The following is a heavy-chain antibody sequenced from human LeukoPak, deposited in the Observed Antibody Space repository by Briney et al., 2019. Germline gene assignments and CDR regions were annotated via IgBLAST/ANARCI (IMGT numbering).Heavy chain of an antibody. Sequence: SETLSLTCTVSGGSISSGGYYWSWIRQHPGKGLEWIGYIYYSGSTYYNPSLKSRVTISVDTSKNQFSLKLSSVTAADTAVYYCARDYGGNVWYFDLWGRGTLSLSPQ. CDR3: ARDYGGNVWYFDL. CDR2: IYYSGST. J-gene: IGHJ2*01. CDR1: GGSISSGGYY. V-gene: IGHV4-31*03. D-gene: IGHD4-23*01.